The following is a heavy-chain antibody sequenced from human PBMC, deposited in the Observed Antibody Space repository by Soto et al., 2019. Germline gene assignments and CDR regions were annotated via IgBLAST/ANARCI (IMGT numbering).Heavy chain of an antibody. Sequence: GASVKVSCKASGYTFTGYYMRWVRQAPGQGLEWMGWINPNSGGTNYAQKFQGRVTMTRDTSISTAYMELSRLRSDDTAVYYCARELELQGDYYYYYGMDVWGQGTTVTVSS. CDR2: INPNSGGT. CDR3: ARELELQGDYYYYYGMDV. CDR1: GYTFTGYY. V-gene: IGHV1-2*02. J-gene: IGHJ6*02. D-gene: IGHD1-7*01.